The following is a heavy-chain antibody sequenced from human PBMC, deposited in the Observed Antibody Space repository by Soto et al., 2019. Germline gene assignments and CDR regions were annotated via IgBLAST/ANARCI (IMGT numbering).Heavy chain of an antibody. CDR3: ARRSSTYLNEIIYDP. Sequence: ASVKVSCKASRYTFTSYDIFWVRQSPGRGLEWMGWIKTDSGDTHYPQNFQGRVTMTRDMSISTAYMELNNLVSDDTAVYYCARRSSTYLNEIIYDPWGQGXLVTVSS. CDR1: RYTFTSYD. D-gene: IGHD2-2*01. CDR2: IKTDSGDT. V-gene: IGHV1-2*02. J-gene: IGHJ5*02.